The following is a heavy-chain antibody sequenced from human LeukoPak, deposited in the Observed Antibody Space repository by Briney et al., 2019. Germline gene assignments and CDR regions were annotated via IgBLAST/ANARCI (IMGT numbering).Heavy chain of an antibody. D-gene: IGHD4-17*01. CDR2: INPNSRVT. V-gene: IGHV1-2*02. Sequence: ASVKVSRKASGYIFTGYYMHWVRQAPGQGLEWMGWINPNSRVTNYAQKFQGRVTMTRDTSISTAYMELSRLRSDDTAVYYCARAWGTTVTTFFDYWGQGTLVTVSS. J-gene: IGHJ4*02. CDR3: ARAWGTTVTTFFDY. CDR1: GYIFTGYY.